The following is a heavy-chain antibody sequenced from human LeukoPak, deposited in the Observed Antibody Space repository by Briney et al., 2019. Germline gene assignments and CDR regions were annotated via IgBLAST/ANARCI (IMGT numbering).Heavy chain of an antibody. D-gene: IGHD3-22*01. CDR2: FYPGDSDP. CDR3: ARRNSLLGVDQYDSSGYYSSAFDM. V-gene: IGHV5-51*01. Sequence: GESLKIPGKGSGYRFTNFWSGWVRQMPGKGREWIGVFYPGDSDPTYSTSCQGQVTISADKPISTAYLQWSSLGASATAMYFFARRNSLLGVDQYDSSGYYSSAFDMWGQGTMVTVSS. CDR1: GYRFTNFW. J-gene: IGHJ3*02.